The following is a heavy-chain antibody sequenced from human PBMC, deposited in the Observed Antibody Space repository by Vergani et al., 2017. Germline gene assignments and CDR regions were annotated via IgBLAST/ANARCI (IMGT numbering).Heavy chain of an antibody. J-gene: IGHJ5*02. V-gene: IGHV4-59*10. D-gene: IGHD3-10*01. Sequence: QVQLQQWGAGLLKPSETLSLTCAVYGGSFSGYYWSWIRQPPGKGLEWIGRIYTSGSTNYNPSLKSRVTMSVDTSKNQFSLKLSSVTAADTAVYYCARGPSPYYGSGNRRFDPWGQGTLVTVSS. CDR1: GGSFSGYY. CDR2: IYTSGST. CDR3: ARGPSPYYGSGNRRFDP.